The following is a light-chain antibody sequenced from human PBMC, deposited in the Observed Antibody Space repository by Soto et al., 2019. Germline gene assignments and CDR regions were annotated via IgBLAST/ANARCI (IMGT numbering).Light chain of an antibody. Sequence: EIVLTQSPGTLSLSPGERATLSCRASQSVRSTHLAWYLQKPGQAPRLLIYGASYRATDIPDRFSGGGSGTDFTLTISRLEPEDFAVYYCQHYSSSPPAITFGQGTRLEIK. J-gene: IGKJ5*01. V-gene: IGKV3-20*01. CDR1: QSVRSTH. CDR3: QHYSSSPPAIT. CDR2: GAS.